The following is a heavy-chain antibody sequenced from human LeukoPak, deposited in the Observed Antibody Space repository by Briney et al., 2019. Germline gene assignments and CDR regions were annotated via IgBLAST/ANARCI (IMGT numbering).Heavy chain of an antibody. CDR3: ARGRGEFITIFGVVIPNAFDYYYYMDV. CDR2: MNPNSGNT. J-gene: IGHJ6*03. Sequence: ASVQVSCKASGYTFTSYDINWVRQATGQGLEWMGWMNPNSGNTGYAQKFQGRVTMTRNTSISTAYMELSSLRSEDTAVYYCARGRGEFITIFGVVIPNAFDYYYYMDVWGRGTTVTVSS. D-gene: IGHD3-3*01. V-gene: IGHV1-8*01. CDR1: GYTFTSYD.